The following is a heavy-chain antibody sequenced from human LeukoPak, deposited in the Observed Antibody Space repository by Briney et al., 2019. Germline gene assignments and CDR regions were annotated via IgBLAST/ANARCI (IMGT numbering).Heavy chain of an antibody. V-gene: IGHV4-34*01. J-gene: IGHJ4*02. Sequence: PSETLSLTCTVSGGSISGYYRSWIRQPAGKGLEWIGEINHSGSTNYNPSLKSRVTISVDTSKNQFSLKLSSVTAADTAVYYCARGWSDNWNDGSLYDYWGQGTLVTVSS. CDR2: INHSGST. CDR1: GGSISGYY. CDR3: ARGWSDNWNDGSLYDY. D-gene: IGHD1-20*01.